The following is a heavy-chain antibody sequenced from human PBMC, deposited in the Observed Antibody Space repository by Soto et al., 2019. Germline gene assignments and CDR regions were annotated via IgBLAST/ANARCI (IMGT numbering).Heavy chain of an antibody. J-gene: IGHJ5*02. CDR1: GFTFSSYS. D-gene: IGHD6-13*01. Sequence: EVQLVESGGGLVQPGGSLSLSCAASGFTFSSYSMNWVRQAPGKGLEWVSYISSSSSTIYYADSVKGRFTISRDNAKNSLYLQMNSLRAEDTAVYYGAPTIAAAGWFDPWGQGTLVTVSS. V-gene: IGHV3-48*01. CDR3: APTIAAAGWFDP. CDR2: ISSSSSTI.